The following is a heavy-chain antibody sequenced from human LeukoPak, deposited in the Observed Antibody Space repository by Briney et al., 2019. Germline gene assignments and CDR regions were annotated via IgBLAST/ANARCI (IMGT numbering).Heavy chain of an antibody. Sequence: ASVKVSCKASGYTFTGYYMHWVRQAPGQGLEWMGWINPNSGGTNYAQKFQGRVTMTRDTSISTAYMELSRLRSDDTAVYYCARELRSGYSYGETEYFDYWGQGTLVTVSS. CDR2: INPNSGGT. J-gene: IGHJ4*02. D-gene: IGHD5-18*01. V-gene: IGHV1-2*02. CDR1: GYTFTGYY. CDR3: ARELRSGYSYGETEYFDY.